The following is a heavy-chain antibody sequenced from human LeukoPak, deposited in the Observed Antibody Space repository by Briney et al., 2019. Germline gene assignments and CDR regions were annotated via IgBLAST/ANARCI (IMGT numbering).Heavy chain of an antibody. CDR3: ARLLDNDSSGDPDTSDV. CDR1: GGSISSQY. V-gene: IGHV4-59*11. CDR2: VYFTGRT. J-gene: IGHJ3*01. Sequence: SETLSLTCTVSGGSISSQYWSWIRQPPGKGPDWIGFVYFTGRTRYNRSLQSRVTMSIDTSENKFSMKLTSVTAADTAVYYCARLLDNDSSGDPDTSDVWGRGTVVTVSS. D-gene: IGHD3-22*01.